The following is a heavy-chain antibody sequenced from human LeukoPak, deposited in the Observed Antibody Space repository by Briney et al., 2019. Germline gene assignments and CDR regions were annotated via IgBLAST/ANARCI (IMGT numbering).Heavy chain of an antibody. CDR3: ARGDYGGNWEPNFDY. CDR1: GFTFSSYS. CDR2: ISSSSSTI. D-gene: IGHD4-23*01. Sequence: GGSLRLSCAASGFTFSSYSMNWVRQAPGKGLEWVSYISSSSSTIYYADSVKGRFTISRDNAKNSLYLQMNSLRAEDTAVYYCARGDYGGNWEPNFDYWGQGTLVTVSS. V-gene: IGHV3-48*01. J-gene: IGHJ4*02.